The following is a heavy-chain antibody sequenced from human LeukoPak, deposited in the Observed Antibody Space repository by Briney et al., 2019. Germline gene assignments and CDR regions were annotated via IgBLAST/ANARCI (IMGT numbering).Heavy chain of an antibody. V-gene: IGHV4-59*08. CDR1: GVSISSYY. CDR3: ARHRTDGTDFFDY. J-gene: IGHJ4*02. CDR2: IYNSGST. D-gene: IGHD3/OR15-3a*01. Sequence: PSETLSLTCTVSGVSISSYYWSWIRQPPGKGLEWIAYIYNSGSTKHNPSLKSRVTISVDTSQNQLSLTMSSVTAADTAVYYCARHRTDGTDFFDYWGQGTLVTVPS.